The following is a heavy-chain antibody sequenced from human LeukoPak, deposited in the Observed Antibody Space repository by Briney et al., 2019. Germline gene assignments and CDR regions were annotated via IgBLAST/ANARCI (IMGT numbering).Heavy chain of an antibody. CDR2: IHPGDSAT. CDR3: ARHAGYCTGGKCYSFYYFDY. Sequence: GESLKISCKASGYTFTNYWIGWVRHTPGKGLEWMGIIHPGDSATRYSTSFQGQVTMSVDESTSTAYLHWTSLKASDTAIYYCARHAGYCTGGKCYSFYYFDYWGQGTLVTVSS. J-gene: IGHJ4*02. CDR1: GYTFTNYW. D-gene: IGHD2-15*01. V-gene: IGHV5-51*01.